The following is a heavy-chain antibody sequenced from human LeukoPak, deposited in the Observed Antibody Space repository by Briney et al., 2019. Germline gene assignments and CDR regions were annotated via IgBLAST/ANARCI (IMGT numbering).Heavy chain of an antibody. Sequence: PGGSLRLSCAASGFTVNSNYMGWVRQAPGKGLEWVSVIYTGGTTDYADSVKGRFTISRDNSKNTLFLQMNSLRAEDTAVYYCARLPKTTYFDYWGQGTLVTVSS. CDR3: ARLPKTTYFDY. J-gene: IGHJ4*02. D-gene: IGHD4-11*01. CDR2: IYTGGTT. V-gene: IGHV3-53*01. CDR1: GFTVNSNY.